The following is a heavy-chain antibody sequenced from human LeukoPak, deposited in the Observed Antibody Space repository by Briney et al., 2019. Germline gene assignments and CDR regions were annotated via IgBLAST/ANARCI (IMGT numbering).Heavy chain of an antibody. V-gene: IGHV1-2*02. J-gene: IGHJ4*02. D-gene: IGHD3-22*01. CDR3: ARDDSSGYYGKDY. CDR2: INPNSGGT. CDR1: GYTFTGYY. Sequence: GASVKVSCKASGYTFTGYYMHWVRQAPGQGLEWMGWINPNSGGTNYAQKFQGRVTMTRDTSISTAYMELSRLRSDDTAVYYCARDDSSGYYGKDYWGQGTPVTVSS.